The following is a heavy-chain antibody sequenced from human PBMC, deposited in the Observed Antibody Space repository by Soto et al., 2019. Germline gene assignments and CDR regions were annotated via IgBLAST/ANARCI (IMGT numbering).Heavy chain of an antibody. CDR3: ARARRGPLDV. J-gene: IGHJ6*02. CDR1: GLTCSSYE. Sequence: PWWSLRLSCAASGLTCSSYEMKWFRQAPGKGLEWVSYISGSGSNIYYPDSVKGRFTISRDNAKSSLYLQMNSLRAEDTAVYYCARARRGPLDVWGQGTTVTVSS. CDR2: ISGSGSNI. D-gene: IGHD5-12*01. V-gene: IGHV3-48*03.